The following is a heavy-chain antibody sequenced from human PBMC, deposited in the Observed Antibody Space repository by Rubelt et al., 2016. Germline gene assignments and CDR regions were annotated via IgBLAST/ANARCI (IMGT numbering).Heavy chain of an antibody. CDR3: ARDRGDIVATIVRYFDL. V-gene: IGHV4-34*01. Sequence: QVQLQQWGAGLLKPSETLSLTCAVYGGSFSGYYWSWIRQPPGKGLEWIGEINHSGSTNYNPSLKRWVTISVDTSKNQFSLKLSSVTAADTAVYYCARDRGDIVATIVRYFDLWGRGTLVTVSS. CDR2: INHSGST. CDR1: GGSFSGYY. J-gene: IGHJ2*01. D-gene: IGHD5-12*01.